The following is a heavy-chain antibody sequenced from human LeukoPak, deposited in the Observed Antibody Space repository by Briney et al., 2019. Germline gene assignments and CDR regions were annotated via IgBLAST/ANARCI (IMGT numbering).Heavy chain of an antibody. J-gene: IGHJ4*02. CDR1: GYTFTSYY. CDR2: INPSGGST. V-gene: IGHV1-46*01. CDR3: ARVDIVATTLTGTFDY. D-gene: IGHD5-12*01. Sequence: GASVKVSCKASGYTFTSYYMHWVRQAPGRGLEWMGIINPSGGSTSYAQKFQGRVTMTRDTSTSTVYMELSSLRSEDTAVYYCARVDIVATTLTGTFDYWGQGTLVTVSS.